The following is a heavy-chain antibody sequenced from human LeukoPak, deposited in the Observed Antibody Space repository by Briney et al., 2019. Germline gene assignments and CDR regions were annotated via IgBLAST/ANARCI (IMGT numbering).Heavy chain of an antibody. CDR1: GYTLTELS. CDR3: ATQAWDSSGWLDY. CDR2: FDPEDGET. J-gene: IGHJ4*02. V-gene: IGHV1-24*01. Sequence: ASVTVSSTVSGYTLTELSMHWVGQAPGKGGGWRGGFDPEDGETIYTQKFQGRVTMTEDTSTDTAYMELSSLRSEHTAVYYCATQAWDSSGWLDYWGQGTLVTVSS. D-gene: IGHD6-19*01.